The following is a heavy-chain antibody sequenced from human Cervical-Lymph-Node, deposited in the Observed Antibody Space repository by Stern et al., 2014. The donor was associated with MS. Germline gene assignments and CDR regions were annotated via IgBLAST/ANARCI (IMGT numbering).Heavy chain of an antibody. J-gene: IGHJ4*02. Sequence: VQLVESGAEVKKPGSSGKVSCKVSGASFSTNAISWVRQDPGQGIEWMGAIVSIFDKANYAQRFRGRVTITADEYTSTAYLDLSSLRSGDTAVYFCTREHHGGNFASWGQGTLVTVSS. CDR3: TREHHGGNFAS. CDR1: GASFSTNA. D-gene: IGHD4-23*01. CDR2: IVSIFDKA. V-gene: IGHV1-69*01.